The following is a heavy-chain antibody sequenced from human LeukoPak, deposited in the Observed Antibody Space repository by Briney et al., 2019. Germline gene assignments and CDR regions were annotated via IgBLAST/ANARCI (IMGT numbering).Heavy chain of an antibody. J-gene: IGHJ4*02. CDR2: IYYSGST. Sequence: PSETLSLTCTVSGGSTSSYYWSWIRQPPGKGLEWIGYIYYSGSTNYNPSLKSRVTISVDTSKNQFSLKLSPVTAADTAVYYCARGYYGSGSYYNNDYWGQGTLVTVSS. CDR3: ARGYYGSGSYYNNDY. V-gene: IGHV4-59*01. D-gene: IGHD3-10*01. CDR1: GGSTSSYY.